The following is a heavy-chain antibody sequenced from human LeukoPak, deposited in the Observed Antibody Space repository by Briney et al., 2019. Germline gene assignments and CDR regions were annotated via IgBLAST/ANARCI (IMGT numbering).Heavy chain of an antibody. CDR2: MNPNSGNT. CDR1: GYTFTSYD. CDR3: ARLGGGSGSYYNQGY. V-gene: IGHV1-8*01. Sequence: ASVKVSCKASGYTFTSYDINWVRQATGQGLEWMGWMNPNSGNTGYAQKFQGRVTMTRDTSISTAYMELSRLRSDDTAVYYCARLGGGSGSYYNQGYWGQGTLVTVSS. D-gene: IGHD3-10*01. J-gene: IGHJ4*02.